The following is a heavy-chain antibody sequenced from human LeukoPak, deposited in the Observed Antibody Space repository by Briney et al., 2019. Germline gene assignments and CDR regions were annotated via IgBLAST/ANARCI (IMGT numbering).Heavy chain of an antibody. Sequence: GAPVKVSCKASGYAFTGYYMHWVRQAPGQGLEWMGWINPNSGDTNYAQKFQGRVTMTRDTSIRTAYMELSGLRSDDTAVYYCAKNPYEYYFDYWGQGTLVTVSS. D-gene: IGHD5-12*01. CDR2: INPNSGDT. J-gene: IGHJ4*02. CDR1: GYAFTGYY. CDR3: AKNPYEYYFDY. V-gene: IGHV1-2*02.